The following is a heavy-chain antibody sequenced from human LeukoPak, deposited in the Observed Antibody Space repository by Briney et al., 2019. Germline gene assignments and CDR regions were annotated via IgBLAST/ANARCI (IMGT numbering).Heavy chain of an antibody. CDR3: ARDPGYKTLDY. D-gene: IGHD5-18*01. V-gene: IGHV1-2*02. CDR1: GYTFTGYY. CDR2: ININTGGA. Sequence: ASVKVSCKPSGYTFTGYYLHWVRQAPGQGLECLGWININTGGATYPQKFQGRVTMTRDTSISTAYMELRSLTSDDTALYYCARDPGYKTLDYWGQGTLVTVSS. J-gene: IGHJ4*02.